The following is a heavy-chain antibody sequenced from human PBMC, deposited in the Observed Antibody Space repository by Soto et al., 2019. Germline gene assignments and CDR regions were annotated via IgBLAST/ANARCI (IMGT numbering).Heavy chain of an antibody. CDR2: INPNSGGT. V-gene: IGHV1-2*02. D-gene: IGHD3-10*01. CDR1: GYTLTGYY. J-gene: IGHJ6*02. Sequence: ASVKVSCKASGYTLTGYYRHCVRQAPGQGLEWMGWINPNSGGTNYAQKFQGRVTMTRDTSISTAYMELSRLRSDDTAVYYCASMALDYGSGYPLYGMDVWGQGTTVNVSS. CDR3: ASMALDYGSGYPLYGMDV.